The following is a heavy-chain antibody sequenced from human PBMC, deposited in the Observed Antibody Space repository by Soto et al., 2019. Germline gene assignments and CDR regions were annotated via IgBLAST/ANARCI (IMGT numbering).Heavy chain of an antibody. Sequence: QPGGSLRLSCAASGFTFSSYSMNWVRQAPGKGLEWVSYISSSSSTIYYADSVKGRFTISRDNSKKTLYLQMNSLRAEDTAVYYCAKDLGAVAGREAFDYWGQGTLVTVSS. J-gene: IGHJ4*02. D-gene: IGHD6-19*01. CDR3: AKDLGAVAGREAFDY. V-gene: IGHV3-48*01. CDR1: GFTFSSYS. CDR2: ISSSSSTI.